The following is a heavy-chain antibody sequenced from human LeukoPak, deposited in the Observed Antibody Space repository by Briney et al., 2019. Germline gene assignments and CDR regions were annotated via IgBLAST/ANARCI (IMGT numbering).Heavy chain of an antibody. CDR3: ARLGYCSGGSGYENWFDP. Sequence: GASVKVSCKASGYTFTGYYMHWVRQARGQGLDWMGWINPNRGGTNYAQQCQGRVSMTRHTSIRTDNMELSRLRSDDTAVYYCARLGYCSGGSGYENWFDPWGQGTLVTVSS. D-gene: IGHD2-15*01. CDR2: INPNRGGT. V-gene: IGHV1-2*02. J-gene: IGHJ5*02. CDR1: GYTFTGYY.